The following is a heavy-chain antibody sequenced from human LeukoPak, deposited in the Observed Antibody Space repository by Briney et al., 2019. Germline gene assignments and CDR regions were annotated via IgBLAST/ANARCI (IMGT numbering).Heavy chain of an antibody. D-gene: IGHD3-10*01. J-gene: IGHJ4*02. CDR1: GYTFTSYA. Sequence: ASVKVSCKASGYTFTSYAMHWVRQAPGQRLEWMGWINAGNGNTKYSQKFQGRVTITRDTSASTAYMELSSLRSEDTAVYYYARDGVLLWFGELWTPAYYFDYWGQGTLVTASS. CDR2: INAGNGNT. V-gene: IGHV1-3*01. CDR3: ARDGVLLWFGELWTPAYYFDY.